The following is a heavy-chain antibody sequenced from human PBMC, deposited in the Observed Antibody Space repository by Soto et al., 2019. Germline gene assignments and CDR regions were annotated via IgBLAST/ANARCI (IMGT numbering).Heavy chain of an antibody. CDR1: GGSISSSSYY. J-gene: IGHJ4*02. CDR2: IYYSGST. CDR3: ARQGVYGDYLLDY. D-gene: IGHD4-17*01. V-gene: IGHV4-39*01. Sequence: QLQLQESGPGLVKPSETLSLTCTVSGGSISSSSYYWGWIRQPPGQGLEWIGSIYYSGSTYYNPSIKSRVTISVYTSKNQFSLKLSSVTAADTAVYYCARQGVYGDYLLDYSGQGTLVTVSS.